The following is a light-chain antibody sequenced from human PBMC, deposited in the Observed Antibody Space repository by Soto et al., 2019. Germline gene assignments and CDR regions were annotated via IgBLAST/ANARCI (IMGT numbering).Light chain of an antibody. J-gene: IGKJ5*01. CDR2: DAS. CDR3: QLRSNPIT. V-gene: IGKV3-11*01. CDR1: QSVSSY. Sequence: EIVLTQSPATLSLSPGERATLSCRASQSVSSYLAWYQQKPGQAPRLLIYDASNRATGIPARFSGSGSGTDVTLTISSLEPEDFPVYYCQLRSNPITFGQGTRLEIK.